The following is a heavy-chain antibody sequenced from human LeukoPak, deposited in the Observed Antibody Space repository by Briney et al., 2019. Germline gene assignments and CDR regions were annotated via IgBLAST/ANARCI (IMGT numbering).Heavy chain of an antibody. CDR3: ARDQGHYGSGSYYAFDY. V-gene: IGHV3-30*01. J-gene: IGHJ4*02. CDR2: VSYDGSNK. CDR1: GFTLSSYA. D-gene: IGHD3-10*01. Sequence: PGRSLRLSCAASGFTLSSYAMHWVRQAPGKGREWVAVVSYDGSNKYYADSVKGRFTISRDNSKKTLYLQMNSLRAEDTAVYYCARDQGHYGSGSYYAFDYWGQGTLVTVSS.